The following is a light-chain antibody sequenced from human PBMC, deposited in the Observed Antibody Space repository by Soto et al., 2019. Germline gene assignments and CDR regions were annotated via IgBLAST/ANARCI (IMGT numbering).Light chain of an antibody. CDR2: GNN. V-gene: IGLV1-44*01. CDR1: GSSIGTNT. J-gene: IGLJ2*01. CDR3: AAWDGSLKKVL. Sequence: QSVLTQPPSASGTPGQRVTISCSGSGSSIGTNTVNWYRQLPGTAPKLLIYGNNQRPSGVPDRFSGSKSGTSASLGISGLQSEDEADYYCAAWDGSLKKVLFGGGPRSPS.